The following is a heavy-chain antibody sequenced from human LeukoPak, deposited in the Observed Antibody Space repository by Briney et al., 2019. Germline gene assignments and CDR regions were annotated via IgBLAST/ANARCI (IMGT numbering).Heavy chain of an antibody. J-gene: IGHJ4*02. D-gene: IGHD3-10*01. CDR3: ARATRGYDSGRDFDY. CDR1: GYTFTSYC. CDR2: INPSSGAT. V-gene: IGHV1-46*01. Sequence: ASVKVSCKASGYTFTSYCVHCVRQSPGQGLEWMAIINPSSGATRYAQKFQGRVTMTRDMSTSTVYMELSSLRSDDTAVYYCARATRGYDSGRDFDYWGQGTLVTVSS.